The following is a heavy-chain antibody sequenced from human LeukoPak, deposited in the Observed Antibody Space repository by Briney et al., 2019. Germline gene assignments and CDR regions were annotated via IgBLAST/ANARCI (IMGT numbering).Heavy chain of an antibody. V-gene: IGHV4-4*07. J-gene: IGHJ5*02. CDR3: ARGIAAAFPGWFDP. Sequence: SETLSLTCTVSGGSISSYYWSWIRQPAVKGREWIGRIYTSGSTNYNPSLKSRVTMSVDTSKNQFSLKLSSVTAADTAVYYCARGIAAAFPGWFDPWGQGTLVTVSS. CDR1: GGSISSYY. CDR2: IYTSGST. D-gene: IGHD6-13*01.